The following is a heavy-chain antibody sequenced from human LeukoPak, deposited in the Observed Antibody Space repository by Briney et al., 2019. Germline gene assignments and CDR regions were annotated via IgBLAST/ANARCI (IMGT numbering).Heavy chain of an antibody. CDR3: AKVPAAYCGGDCYYDY. V-gene: IGHV3-23*01. CDR1: GFTFSSYA. D-gene: IGHD2-21*02. J-gene: IGHJ4*02. CDR2: ISGSGGST. Sequence: GGSLILSCAASGFTFSSYAMSWVRQAPGKGLEWVSAISGSGGSTYYADSVKGRFTISRDNSKNTLYLQMNSLRAEDTAVYYCAKVPAAYCGGDCYYDYWGQGTLVTVSS.